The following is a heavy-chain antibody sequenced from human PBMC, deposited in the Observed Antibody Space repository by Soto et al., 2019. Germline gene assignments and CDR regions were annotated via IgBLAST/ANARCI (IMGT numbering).Heavy chain of an antibody. CDR3: ARDQHYYDSSGYYYNDAFDI. J-gene: IGHJ3*02. V-gene: IGHV1-69*08. D-gene: IGHD3-22*01. CDR1: GGTFSSYT. CDR2: IIPILGIA. Sequence: QVQLVQSGAEVKKPGSSVKVSCKTSGGTFSSYTISWVRQVRGQGLEWMGRIIPILGIANYAQKFQGRVTITADKSTSTAYMELSSLRSEDTAVYYCARDQHYYDSSGYYYNDAFDIWGQGTLVTVSS.